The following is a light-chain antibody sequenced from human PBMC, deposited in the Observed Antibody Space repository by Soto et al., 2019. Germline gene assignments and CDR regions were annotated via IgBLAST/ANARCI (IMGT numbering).Light chain of an antibody. CDR1: RSNIGSNT. CDR3: AAWDDSLNGPV. V-gene: IGLV1-44*01. J-gene: IGLJ3*02. Sequence: QLVLTQPPSASGTPGQRVTISCSGGRSNIGSNTVNWYQQLPGTAPKLLIYINNQRPSGVPDRFSGSKSGTSASLAISGLQSEDGADYYCAAWDDSLNGPVFGGGTKLTVL. CDR2: INN.